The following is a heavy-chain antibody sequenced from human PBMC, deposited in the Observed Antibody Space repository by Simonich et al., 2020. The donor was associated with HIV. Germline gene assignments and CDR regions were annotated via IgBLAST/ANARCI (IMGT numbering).Heavy chain of an antibody. CDR2: IRTYNGDT. D-gene: IGHD6-6*01. J-gene: IGHJ6*02. CDR1: GYTFTSYG. V-gene: IGHV1-18*01. Sequence: QVQLLQSGAEVKKPGASVKVSCKASGYTFTSYGISWVRQAPGQGLEYMGGIRTYNGDTNYAQKIQGRVTMTTETATGTAYMELRSLRSDDTAVYYCARPSFYSSSSPYYYYGMDVWGQGTTVTVSS. CDR3: ARPSFYSSSSPYYYYGMDV.